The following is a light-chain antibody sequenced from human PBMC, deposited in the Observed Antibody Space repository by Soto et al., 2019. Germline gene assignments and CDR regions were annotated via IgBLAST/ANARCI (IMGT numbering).Light chain of an antibody. Sequence: HSVLTQPASVSGSPGQSIAISCTGTSSDVDAYNFVSWYQHHPGKAPKLMIFDVSNRPSGVSNRFSGSKSGNTASLTISGLQAEDEADYYCTSYTTSSTYVFGTGTKVTVL. CDR2: DVS. CDR1: SSDVDAYNF. J-gene: IGLJ1*01. V-gene: IGLV2-14*03. CDR3: TSYTTSSTYV.